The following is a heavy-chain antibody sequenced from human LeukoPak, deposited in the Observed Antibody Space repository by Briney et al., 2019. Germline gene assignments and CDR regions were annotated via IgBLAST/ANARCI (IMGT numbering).Heavy chain of an antibody. V-gene: IGHV4-4*07. CDR3: ARNGVGNQLYYFDY. D-gene: IGHD2-8*01. Sequence: MPSETLSLTCTVSGGSISSYYWSWIRQPAGKELEWIGRIYTSGSTNYNPSLKSRVTMSVDTSKNQFSLKLSSVTAADTAVYYCARNGVGNQLYYFDYWGQGTLVTVSS. J-gene: IGHJ4*02. CDR1: GGSISSYY. CDR2: IYTSGST.